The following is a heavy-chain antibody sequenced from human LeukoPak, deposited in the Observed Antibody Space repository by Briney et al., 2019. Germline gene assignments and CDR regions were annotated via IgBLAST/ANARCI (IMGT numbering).Heavy chain of an antibody. J-gene: IGHJ4*02. CDR3: AKDKEYSSSKFDY. D-gene: IGHD6-6*01. Sequence: GGSLRLSCAASGFTFSSYAMSWARQAPGKGLEWVSAISGSGGSTYYADSVKGRFTISRDNSKNTLYLQMNSLRAEDTAVYYCAKDKEYSSSKFDYWGQGTLVTVSS. CDR1: GFTFSSYA. V-gene: IGHV3-23*01. CDR2: ISGSGGST.